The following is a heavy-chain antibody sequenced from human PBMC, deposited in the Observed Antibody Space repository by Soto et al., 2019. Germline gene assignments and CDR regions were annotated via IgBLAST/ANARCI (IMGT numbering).Heavy chain of an antibody. D-gene: IGHD3-16*01. Sequence: GGSLRLSCAASAFTFSDSYMSWIRQAPGKGLEWVSYISSSASTIYYADSVKGRFTISRDNAKNSLHLQVNSLRAEDTAVYYCARHFGDYAFDIWGQGTMVTVSS. J-gene: IGHJ3*02. V-gene: IGHV3-11*01. CDR1: AFTFSDSY. CDR3: ARHFGDYAFDI. CDR2: ISSSASTI.